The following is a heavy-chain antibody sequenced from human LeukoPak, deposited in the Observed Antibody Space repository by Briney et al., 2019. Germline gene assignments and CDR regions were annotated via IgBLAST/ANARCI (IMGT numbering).Heavy chain of an antibody. CDR2: IYSSGNT. Sequence: PSETLSLTCAVSGASISSSNYYWGWVRQSPGKGLEWIGNIYSSGNTYYNASLKSRVTMYIDTSKNQFSLKLSSVTAADTAMYYCAKSNGYGLIDYWGQGALVTVSS. D-gene: IGHD5-12*01. V-gene: IGHV4-39*01. J-gene: IGHJ4*02. CDR3: AKSNGYGLIDY. CDR1: GASISSSNYY.